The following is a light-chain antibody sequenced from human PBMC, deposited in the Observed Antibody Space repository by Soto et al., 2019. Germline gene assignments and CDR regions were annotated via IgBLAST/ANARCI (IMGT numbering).Light chain of an antibody. CDR1: SSNIERNT. V-gene: IGLV1-44*01. Sequence: QPVLTQPPSASGTPGQRVTISCSGSSSNIERNTVNWYQHLPGTAPKLLVYSYNERPSGVPDRFSGSKSGTSASLAISGLQSEDEADYYCSAWDGSLNGPVFGGGTKLTVL. J-gene: IGLJ2*01. CDR2: SYN. CDR3: SAWDGSLNGPV.